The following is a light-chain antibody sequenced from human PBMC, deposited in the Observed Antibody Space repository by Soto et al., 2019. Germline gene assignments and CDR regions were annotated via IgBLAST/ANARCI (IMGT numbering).Light chain of an antibody. J-gene: IGKJ1*01. CDR2: GAS. CDR3: HQSGSSTGT. Sequence: EIVLTQSPGTLSLSPGERATLSCRASQSVSSTYLAWYQQRPGQAPRLLVYGASSRATGIPDRFSGSGSGTDFTLTISRLEPEDFEVYYCHQSGSSTGTFGQGTKVEI. CDR1: QSVSSTY. V-gene: IGKV3-20*01.